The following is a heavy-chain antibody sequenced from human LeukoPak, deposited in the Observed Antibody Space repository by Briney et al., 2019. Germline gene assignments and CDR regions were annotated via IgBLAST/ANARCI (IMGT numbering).Heavy chain of an antibody. V-gene: IGHV4-30-4*08. CDR3: ASQRRSYDSSGYSRSY. CDR1: GGSISSGDYY. Sequence: SETLSLTCTVSGGSISSGDYYWSWIRQPPGKGLEWIGYIYYSGSTYYNPSLKSRVTISVDPSKNQFSLKLSSVTAAGTAVYYCASQRRSYDSSGYSRSYWGQGTLVTVSS. D-gene: IGHD3-22*01. J-gene: IGHJ4*02. CDR2: IYYSGST.